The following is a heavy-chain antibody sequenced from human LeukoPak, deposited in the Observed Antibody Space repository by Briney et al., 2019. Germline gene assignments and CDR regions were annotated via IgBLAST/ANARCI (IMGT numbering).Heavy chain of an antibody. CDR3: AKDLHYGETNDAFDI. CDR1: GFTFSSYG. D-gene: IGHD3-10*01. J-gene: IGHJ3*02. Sequence: PGGSLRLSCAASGFTFSSYGMHWVRQAPGKGLEWVAFIRYDGSNKYYADSVKGRFTISRDNSKNTLYLQMNSLRAEDTAVYYCAKDLHYGETNDAFDIWGQGTMVTVSS. V-gene: IGHV3-30*02. CDR2: IRYDGSNK.